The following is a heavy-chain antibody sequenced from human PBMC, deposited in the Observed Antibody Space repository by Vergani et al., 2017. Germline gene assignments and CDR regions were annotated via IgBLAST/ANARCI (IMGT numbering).Heavy chain of an antibody. CDR2: INHSGST. Sequence: QVQLQQWGAGLLKPSETLSLTCAVYGGSFSGYYWSWIRQPPGKGLEWIGEINHSGSTNYNPSLKSRVTISVDTSKNQFSLKLSSVTAADTAVYYCARGGSRMGRGIAAREAFDIWGQGTMVTVSS. V-gene: IGHV4-34*01. CDR1: GGSFSGYY. CDR3: ARGGSRMGRGIAAREAFDI. D-gene: IGHD6-6*01. J-gene: IGHJ3*02.